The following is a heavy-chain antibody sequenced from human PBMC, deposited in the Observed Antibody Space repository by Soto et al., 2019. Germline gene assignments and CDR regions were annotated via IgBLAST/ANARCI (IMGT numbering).Heavy chain of an antibody. V-gene: IGHV3-48*01. J-gene: IGHJ6*03. CDR2: ISSSSSTI. CDR1: GFTFSSYS. D-gene: IGHD2-2*01. Sequence: GGSLRLSCAASGFTFSSYSMNWVRQAPGKGLEWVSYISSSSSTIYYADSVKGRFTISRDNAKNSLYLQMNSMRAEDTAVYYCARYYGAVVVPAASGYYYYMDVWGKGTTVTVSS. CDR3: ARYYGAVVVPAASGYYYYMDV.